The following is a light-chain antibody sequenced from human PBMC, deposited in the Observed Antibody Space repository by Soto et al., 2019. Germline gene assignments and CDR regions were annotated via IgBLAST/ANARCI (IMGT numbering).Light chain of an antibody. J-gene: IGKJ1*01. CDR1: QSVSSN. Sequence: EIVMTQSPATLSVSPVERATLSCRASQSVSSNLAWYQQKPGQAPRLLIYRASTRATGIPARFSGSGSGTEFTLTISSLQSEDFAIYYCQQYNNRPPWTFGQGTKVDIK. CDR2: RAS. CDR3: QQYNNRPPWT. V-gene: IGKV3-15*01.